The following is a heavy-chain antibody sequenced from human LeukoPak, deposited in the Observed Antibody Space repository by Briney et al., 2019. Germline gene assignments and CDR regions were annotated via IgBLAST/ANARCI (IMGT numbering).Heavy chain of an antibody. V-gene: IGHV1-69*02. CDR2: IIPILGIP. CDR1: GGTFSSYT. D-gene: IGHD2-2*01. CDR3: ARSIVVVPDYYYYYMDV. J-gene: IGHJ6*03. Sequence: ASVKVSCKASGGTFSSYTISWVRQAPGQGLEWMGMIIPILGIPNYAKKFQGRVTITAEKSTSTAYMELSSLRSEDTAVYYCARSIVVVPDYYYYYMDVWGKGATVTVSS.